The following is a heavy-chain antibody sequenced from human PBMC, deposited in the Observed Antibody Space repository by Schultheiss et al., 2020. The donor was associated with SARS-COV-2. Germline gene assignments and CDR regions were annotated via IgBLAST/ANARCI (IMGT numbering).Heavy chain of an antibody. J-gene: IGHJ4*02. D-gene: IGHD3-16*01. CDR3: ARDWNVITFYLDY. V-gene: IGHV4-31*03. CDR1: GGSISSGGYY. Sequence: SQTLSLTCTVSGGSISSGGYYWSWIRQHPGKGLEWIGEINHSGSTNYNPSLKSRVTISVDTSKNQFSLKLSSVTAADTAVYYCARDWNVITFYLDYWGQGTLVTVSS. CDR2: INHSGST.